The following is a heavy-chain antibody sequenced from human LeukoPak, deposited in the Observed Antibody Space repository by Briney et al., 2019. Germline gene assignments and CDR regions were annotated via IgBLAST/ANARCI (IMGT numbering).Heavy chain of an antibody. V-gene: IGHV3-48*04. Sequence: GGSLRLSCAASGFTFSSYSMNWVRQAPGKGLEWVSYISSSSSTIYYADSVKGRFTISRDNAKNSLYLQMNSLRAEDTAVYYCARVGRRYNDAFDIWGQGTMVTVSS. CDR1: GFTFSSYS. J-gene: IGHJ3*02. CDR2: ISSSSSTI. CDR3: ARVGRRYNDAFDI. D-gene: IGHD1-1*01.